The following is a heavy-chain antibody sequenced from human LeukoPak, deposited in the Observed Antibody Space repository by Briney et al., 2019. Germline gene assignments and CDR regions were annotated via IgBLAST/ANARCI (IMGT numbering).Heavy chain of an antibody. J-gene: IGHJ4*02. V-gene: IGHV3-53*01. D-gene: IGHD6-13*01. CDR3: ARDRSDIAAAGYFDY. CDR2: IYSGGST. Sequence: GSLRLSCAASGFTVSSNYMTWVRQAPGKGLEWVSVIYSGGSTYYADSVKGRFTISRDNPKNTLYLQMNSLRAEDSAVYYCARDRSDIAAAGYFDYWGQGTLVTVSS. CDR1: GFTVSSNY.